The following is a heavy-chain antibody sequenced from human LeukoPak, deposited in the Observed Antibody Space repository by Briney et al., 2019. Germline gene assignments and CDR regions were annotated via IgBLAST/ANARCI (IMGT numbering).Heavy chain of an antibody. J-gene: IGHJ4*02. CDR1: GFTFRNYG. CDR3: AKDRETTASGTFDS. V-gene: IGHV3-30*18. CDR2: ISEDGSNI. Sequence: GGSLRLSCAASGFTFRNYGMHCLRQAPGKGLEWVAVISEDGSNIHYADSVRGRFTISRDNSNNTLHPQMNSLRAEDTAIYYCAKDRETTASGTFDSWGQGTLVTVSS. D-gene: IGHD6-13*01.